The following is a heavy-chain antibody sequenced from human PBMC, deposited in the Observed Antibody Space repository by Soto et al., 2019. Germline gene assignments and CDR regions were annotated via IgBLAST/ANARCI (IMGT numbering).Heavy chain of an antibody. CDR3: AKGYDSSGYYYGD. CDR1: GFTFDDYA. V-gene: IGHV3-9*01. J-gene: IGHJ4*02. D-gene: IGHD3-22*01. CDR2: ISWNSGSI. Sequence: EVQLVESGGGLVQPGRSLRLSCAASGFTFDDYAMHWVQQAPGKGLEWVSGISWNSGSIGYADSVKGRFTISRDNAKNSLYLQMNSLRAEDTALYYCAKGYDSSGYYYGDWGQGTLVTVSS.